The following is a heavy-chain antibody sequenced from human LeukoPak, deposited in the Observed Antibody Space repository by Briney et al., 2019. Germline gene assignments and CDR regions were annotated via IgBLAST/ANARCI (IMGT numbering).Heavy chain of an antibody. CDR3: VRGWEYSSGWYYFDY. Sequence: SQTLSLTCAISGDSVSSNSATWNWIRQSPSRRLQWLGRTYYMSKWNNDYAAAVKSRITINPDTSKNQFSLELNSVTPEDTAVYYCVRGWEYSSGWYYFDYWGQGTLVTVSS. CDR1: GDSVSSNSAT. D-gene: IGHD6-19*01. V-gene: IGHV6-1*01. J-gene: IGHJ4*02. CDR2: TYYMSKWNN.